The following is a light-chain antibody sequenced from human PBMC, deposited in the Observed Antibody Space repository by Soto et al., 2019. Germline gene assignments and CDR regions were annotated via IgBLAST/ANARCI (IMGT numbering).Light chain of an antibody. J-gene: IGKJ1*01. V-gene: IGKV3-20*01. CDR3: QQYGSSPWT. Sequence: EIVLTQSPGTLSLSPGERAALSCRASQSVRSSYLAWYQQKPGQAPRLLIYGASSRAPGIPDRFSGSGSGTDFTLTISRLEPEDFAVYYCQQYGSSPWTFGHGTQVEIK. CDR2: GAS. CDR1: QSVRSSY.